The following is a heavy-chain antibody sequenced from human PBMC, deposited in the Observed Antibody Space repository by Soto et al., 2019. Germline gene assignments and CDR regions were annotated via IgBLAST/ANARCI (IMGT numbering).Heavy chain of an antibody. CDR1: GDSISGGASF. V-gene: IGHV4-31*11. Sequence: SETLSLTCAVSGDSISGGASFWSWIRQPPGKGLEWIANVYYSGSSYYNPSLKSRLTISVDTTKNQFSLQLKSMTAADTAVYYCAKLSCTSSTCYFPGWFDPWGQGTLVTVSS. CDR3: AKLSCTSSTCYFPGWFDP. D-gene: IGHD2-2*01. CDR2: VYYSGSS. J-gene: IGHJ5*02.